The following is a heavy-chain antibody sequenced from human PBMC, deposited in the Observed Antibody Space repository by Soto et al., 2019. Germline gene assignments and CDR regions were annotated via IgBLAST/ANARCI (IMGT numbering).Heavy chain of an antibody. Sequence: ASLKVSCKASGYTFINYYMHWVRQAPAQGFEWMGRISPKSGGSNFAQKFQGRVSMNWDTSIKTADLELSSLMSEDRAMYYCARPPAYNSDWYSFDLWGQGTQVTVAA. CDR1: GYTFINYY. D-gene: IGHD3-9*01. CDR2: ISPKSGGS. V-gene: IGHV1-2*02. CDR3: ARPPAYNSDWYSFDL. J-gene: IGHJ4*02.